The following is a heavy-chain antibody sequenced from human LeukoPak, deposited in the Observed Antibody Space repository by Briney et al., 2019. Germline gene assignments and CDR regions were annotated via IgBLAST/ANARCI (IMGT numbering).Heavy chain of an antibody. CDR1: GGSFSGYY. V-gene: IGHV4-34*01. CDR2: INHSGST. Sequence: SETLSLTCAVYGGSFSGYYWSWIRQPPGKGLEWIGEINHSGSTNYNPSLKSRVTISVDTSKNQFSLKLSSVTAADTAVYYCARGRGQLVRGAYYFDYWGQGTLVTVSS. J-gene: IGHJ4*02. CDR3: ARGRGQLVRGAYYFDY. D-gene: IGHD6-6*01.